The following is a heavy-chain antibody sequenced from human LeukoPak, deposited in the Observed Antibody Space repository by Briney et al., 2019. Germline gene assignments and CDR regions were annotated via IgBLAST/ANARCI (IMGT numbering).Heavy chain of an antibody. CDR1: GFTFSSYG. CDR2: ISGSGGST. CDR3: AKGTLPRGYSYGYDLYYFDY. Sequence: GGTLRLSCAASGFTFSSYGMSWVRQAPGKGLEWVSAISGSGGSTYYADSVKGRFTISRDNSKNTLYLQMNSLRAEDTAVYYCAKGTLPRGYSYGYDLYYFDYWGQGTLVTVSS. V-gene: IGHV3-23*01. D-gene: IGHD5-18*01. J-gene: IGHJ4*02.